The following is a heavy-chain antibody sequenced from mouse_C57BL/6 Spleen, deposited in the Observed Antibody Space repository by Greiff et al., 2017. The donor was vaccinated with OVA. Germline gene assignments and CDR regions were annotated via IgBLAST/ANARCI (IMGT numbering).Heavy chain of an antibody. CDR1: GYTFTSYW. CDR2: IYPGSGST. V-gene: IGHV1-55*01. CDR3: GRRGLHGGGAMDY. Sequence: QVQLQQPGAELVKPGASVKMSCKASGYTFTSYWITWVKQRPGQGLEWIGDIYPGSGSTNYNEKFKSKATLTVDTSSSTAYMQLSRLTSEDAAVYYGGRRGLHGGGAMDYWGQGTSVTVSS. D-gene: IGHD1-1*01. J-gene: IGHJ4*01.